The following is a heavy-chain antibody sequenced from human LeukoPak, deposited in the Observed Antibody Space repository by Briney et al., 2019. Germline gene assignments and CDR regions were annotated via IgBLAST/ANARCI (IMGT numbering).Heavy chain of an antibody. Sequence: GGSLRLSCAASGFTFSDYYMSWIRQAPGKGLECVSYISSSGNTTYYSDSVRGRFTISRDNAKNSLHLQMNSLRAEDTAVYYCARDKWEPRYAFDIWGQGTKVTVSS. CDR1: GFTFSDYY. CDR2: ISSSGNTT. D-gene: IGHD1-26*01. V-gene: IGHV3-11*04. CDR3: ARDKWEPRYAFDI. J-gene: IGHJ3*02.